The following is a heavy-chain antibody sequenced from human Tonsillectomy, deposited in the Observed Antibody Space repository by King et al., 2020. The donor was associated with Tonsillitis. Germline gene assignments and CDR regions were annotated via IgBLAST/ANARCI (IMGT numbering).Heavy chain of an antibody. CDR3: ARQRKVQLELYYFDY. D-gene: IGHD1-1*01. CDR1: GGSISSSSYY. V-gene: IGHV4-39*01. J-gene: IGHJ4*02. CDR2: IYYSGST. Sequence: QLQESGPGLVKPSETLSLTCTVPGGSISSSSYYWGWIRQPPGKGLEWIGSIYYSGSTYYNPSLKSRVTISVDTSKNQFSLKLSSVTAADTAVYYCARQRKVQLELYYFDYWGQGTLVTVSS.